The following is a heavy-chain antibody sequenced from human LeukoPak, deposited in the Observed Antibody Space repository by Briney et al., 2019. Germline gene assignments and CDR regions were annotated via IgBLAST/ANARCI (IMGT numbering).Heavy chain of an antibody. CDR1: GYSLTSDD. D-gene: IGHD3-22*01. J-gene: IGHJ3*02. CDR3: ARGHNFDNNGYYGDAFDS. CDR2: LNPDTGAT. V-gene: IGHV1-8*03. Sequence: ASVKVSCKASGYSLTSDDINWVRQAAGQGLEWMGWLNPDTGATGYAQKFQDRLTITATASINTAFMEMRSLTSEDTAVYYCARGHNFDNNGYYGDAFDSWGQGTMVTVSS.